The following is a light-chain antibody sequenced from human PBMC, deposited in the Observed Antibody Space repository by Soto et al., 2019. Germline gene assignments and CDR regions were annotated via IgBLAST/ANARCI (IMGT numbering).Light chain of an antibody. CDR3: RQRSSWPWT. CDR1: QSVSRF. CDR2: EAS. V-gene: IGKV3-11*01. J-gene: IGKJ1*01. Sequence: EIVLTQSPATLSLSPGERATLSCRASQSVSRFLAWYQQKPGQAPRLLIYEASNRATGIPARFSGSGSGTDFALTISSLEPEDFAVYYCRQRSSWPWTFGQGTKVDIK.